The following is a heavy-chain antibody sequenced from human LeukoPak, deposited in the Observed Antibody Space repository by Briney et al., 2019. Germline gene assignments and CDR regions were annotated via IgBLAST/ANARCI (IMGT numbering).Heavy chain of an antibody. J-gene: IGHJ5*02. CDR1: GGTFSSYA. CDR2: VIPIFGTA. D-gene: IGHD3-3*01. CDR3: ARSRRITIFGVVIPRGWFDP. V-gene: IGHV1-69*01. Sequence: SVKVSCKASGGTFSSYAISWVRQAPGQGLEWMGGVIPIFGTANYAQKFQGRVTITADESTSTAYMELSSLRSEDTAVYYCARSRRITIFGVVIPRGWFDPWGQGTLVTVSS.